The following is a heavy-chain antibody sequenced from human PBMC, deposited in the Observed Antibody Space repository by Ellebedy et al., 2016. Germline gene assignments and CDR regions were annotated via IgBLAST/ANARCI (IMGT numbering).Heavy chain of an antibody. V-gene: IGHV3-66*01. CDR1: GFTVSSNY. J-gene: IGHJ4*02. Sequence: GESLKISCAASGFTVSSNYMSWVRQAPGKGLEWVSVLYSGGTIFYADLVKGRFTISRDNSKNTLYLQMNSLRAEDTAVYYCAKGNAVPGPEPLGYWGQGTLVTVSS. CDR2: LYSGGTI. CDR3: AKGNAVPGPEPLGY. D-gene: IGHD6-19*01.